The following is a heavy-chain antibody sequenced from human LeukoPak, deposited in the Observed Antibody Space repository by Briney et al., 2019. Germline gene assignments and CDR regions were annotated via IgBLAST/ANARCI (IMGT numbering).Heavy chain of an antibody. CDR2: INLNRCGT. V-gene: IGHV1-2*02. Sequence: ASVNVSFKASGYIYSRYHMHWLRQAPGRGLEWMGWINLNRCGTKYAQQLQGRVTMTRDTSISTAYMELSRLRSDDTAVYYCASSITMIVVVTPAPNFDYWGQGTLVTVSS. D-gene: IGHD3-22*01. CDR1: GYIYSRYH. CDR3: ASSITMIVVVTPAPNFDY. J-gene: IGHJ4*02.